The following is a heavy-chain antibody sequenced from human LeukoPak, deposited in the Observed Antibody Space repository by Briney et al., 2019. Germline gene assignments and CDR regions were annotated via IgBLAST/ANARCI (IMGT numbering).Heavy chain of an antibody. D-gene: IGHD6-19*01. CDR3: ARDPAVAGTNAFDI. V-gene: IGHV4-34*01. J-gene: IGHJ3*02. Sequence: LETLSLTCAVYDESFSDYYWSWIRQTPGKGLEWIGEISHSGDTNYKPSLKSRVTISIDTSKNQFSLKLTSVTAADTAVYYCARDPAVAGTNAFDIWGQGTMVTVSS. CDR2: ISHSGDT. CDR1: DESFSDYY.